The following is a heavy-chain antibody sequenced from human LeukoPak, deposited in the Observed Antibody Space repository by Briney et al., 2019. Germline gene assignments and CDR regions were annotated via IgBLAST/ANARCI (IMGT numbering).Heavy chain of an antibody. CDR2: FYYTGAT. CDR3: ARQTYGDSPFDY. J-gene: IGHJ4*02. CDR1: GGSISSTSYY. V-gene: IGHV4-39*01. Sequence: SETLSLTCTVSGGSISSTSYYWGWIRQPPGKGLEWIGSFYYTGATYYNPSLRSRVTISVDTSKNQFSLKLSSVTAADTAVYYCARQTYGDSPFDYWGQGTLVTVSS. D-gene: IGHD4-17*01.